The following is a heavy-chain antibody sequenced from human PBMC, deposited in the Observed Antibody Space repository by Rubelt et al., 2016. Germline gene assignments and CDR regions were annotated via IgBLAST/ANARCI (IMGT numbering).Heavy chain of an antibody. CDR3: ARGYCSSANCLFNWFDP. V-gene: IGHV1-3*01. J-gene: IGHJ5*02. CDR2: INAGNGNT. D-gene: IGHD2-2*01. CDR1: GYTFTSYA. Sequence: QVQLVQSGAEVKKPGASVKVSCKASGYTFTSYAMHWVRQAPGQRLEWMGWINAGNGNTNYAQKPQGRVTMTTDTSTSTAYMGLRSLRSDDTAMYFCARGYCSSANCLFNWFDPWGQGTLVTVSS.